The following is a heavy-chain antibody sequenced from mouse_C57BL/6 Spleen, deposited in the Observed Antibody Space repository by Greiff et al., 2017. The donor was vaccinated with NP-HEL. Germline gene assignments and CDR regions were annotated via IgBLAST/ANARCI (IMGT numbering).Heavy chain of an antibody. CDR2: IDPSDSYT. CDR1: GYTFTSYW. Sequence: QVQLQQPGAELVMPGASVKLSCKASGYTFTSYWMHWVKQRPGQGLEWIGEIDPSDSYTNYNQKFKGKSTLTVDKSSSTAYMQLSSLTSEDSAVDYCARGVGVGYYFDYWGQGTTLTVSS. CDR3: ARGVGVGYYFDY. V-gene: IGHV1-69*01. J-gene: IGHJ2*01. D-gene: IGHD1-1*02.